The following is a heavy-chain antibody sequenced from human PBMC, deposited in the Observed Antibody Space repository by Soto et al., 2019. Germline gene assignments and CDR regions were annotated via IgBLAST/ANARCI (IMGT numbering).Heavy chain of an antibody. CDR1: GYSFTSYW. V-gene: IGHV5-51*01. CDR2: IYPGDSDT. J-gene: IGHJ6*02. CDR3: ASLTGSSVWYEYSYYYYGKAF. Sequence: GESLKISCKGSGYSFTSYWIGWVRQMPGKGLEWMGIIYPGDSDTRYSPSFQGQVTISADTSISTAYLQWSSLKASDTAMYYCASLTGSSVWYEYSYYYYGKAFSAQGPTVSVS. D-gene: IGHD6-19*01.